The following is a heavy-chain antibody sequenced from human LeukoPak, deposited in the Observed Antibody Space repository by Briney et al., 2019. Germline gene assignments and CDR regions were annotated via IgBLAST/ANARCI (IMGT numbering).Heavy chain of an antibody. V-gene: IGHV4-38-2*02. CDR3: AKSGGYGLIDY. CDR1: GYSISSGYY. J-gene: IGHJ4*02. D-gene: IGHD1-26*01. Sequence: SETLSLTCTVSGYSISSGYYWGWIRQPPGKGLEWIGNIYSSGSTYYNASLQSRVTISIDTSKNQFSLRLNSVTAADTAMYYCAKSGGYGLIDYWGQGTRVTVSS. CDR2: IYSSGST.